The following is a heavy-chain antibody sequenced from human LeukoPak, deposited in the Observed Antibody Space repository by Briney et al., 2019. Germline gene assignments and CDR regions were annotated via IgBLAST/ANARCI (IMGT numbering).Heavy chain of an antibody. CDR3: ARDEYCGGDCYLAIDY. Sequence: ASVKVSCKASGYTFTSYDINWVRQATGQGLEWMGWMNPNSGNTGYAQKFQGRVTMTRNTSISTAYMELSSLRSEDTAVYYCARDEYCGGDCYLAIDYWGQGTLATVSS. J-gene: IGHJ4*02. CDR2: MNPNSGNT. CDR1: GYTFTSYD. D-gene: IGHD2-21*02. V-gene: IGHV1-8*01.